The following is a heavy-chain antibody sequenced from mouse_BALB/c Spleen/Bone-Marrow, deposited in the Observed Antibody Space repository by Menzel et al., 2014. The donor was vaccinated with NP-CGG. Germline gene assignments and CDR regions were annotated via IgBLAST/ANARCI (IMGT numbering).Heavy chain of an antibody. D-gene: IGHD2-3*01. CDR1: GYTFTDYT. CDR2: VNPNIGGT. V-gene: IGHV1-22*01. CDR3: ARGRWYY. Sequence: EVKLVESGPELVKPGASVKISCKTSGYTFTDYTLHWVKQSHGKSLEWIGGVNPNIGGTSYKQKFKGKASLTVNKSSTTAYMELRSLTSEDSAVYYCARGRWYYWGQGTTLTVSS. J-gene: IGHJ2*01.